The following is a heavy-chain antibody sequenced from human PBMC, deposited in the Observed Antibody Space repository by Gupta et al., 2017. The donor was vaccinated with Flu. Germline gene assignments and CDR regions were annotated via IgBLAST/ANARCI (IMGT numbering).Heavy chain of an antibody. V-gene: IGHV3-21*01. J-gene: IGHJ6*02. CDR1: GFTFSGYS. Sequence: EVQLVESGGGLVKPGGSLRLSCAASGFTFSGYSMNWVRQAPGKGLEWVSSISSSSSYIYYADSVKGRFTISRDNAKNSLYLQMNSLRAEDTAVYYCARGTPEGYQLLVAGMDVWGQGTTVTVSS. D-gene: IGHD2-2*01. CDR3: ARGTPEGYQLLVAGMDV. CDR2: ISSSSSYI.